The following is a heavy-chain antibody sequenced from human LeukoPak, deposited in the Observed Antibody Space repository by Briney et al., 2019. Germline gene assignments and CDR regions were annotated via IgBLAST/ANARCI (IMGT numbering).Heavy chain of an antibody. Sequence: PGGSLRLSCAASGFTFSSHWMNWVRQAPGRGLEWVANINQDGSEKYYVDSVKGRFTISRDNAKNSLYLQMNSLRAEDTAVYYCASRGPFDYWGQGTLVTVSS. J-gene: IGHJ4*02. CDR1: GFTFSSHW. CDR3: ASRGPFDY. V-gene: IGHV3-7*01. CDR2: INQDGSEK.